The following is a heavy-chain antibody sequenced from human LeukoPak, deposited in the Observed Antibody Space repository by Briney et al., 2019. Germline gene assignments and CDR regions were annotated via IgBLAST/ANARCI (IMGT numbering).Heavy chain of an antibody. CDR2: IYPGDSDT. D-gene: IGHD3-9*01. Sequence: GESLKISCKSSGYSFTSYWIGWVRQMPGKGLEWMGIIYPGDSDTRYSPSFQGQVTISADKSISTAYLQWSSLKASDTAMYYCARQGILTGYQFDYWGQGTLVTVSS. J-gene: IGHJ4*02. V-gene: IGHV5-51*01. CDR1: GYSFTSYW. CDR3: ARQGILTGYQFDY.